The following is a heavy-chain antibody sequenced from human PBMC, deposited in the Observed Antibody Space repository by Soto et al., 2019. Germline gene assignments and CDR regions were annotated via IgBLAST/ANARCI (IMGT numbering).Heavy chain of an antibody. V-gene: IGHV3-23*01. CDR2: ISGSGGST. J-gene: IGHJ4*02. Sequence: GGSLRLSCAASGFTFSSYAMSWVRQAPGKGLEWVSAISGSGGSTYYADSVKGRFTISRDNSKNTLYLQMNSLRAEDTDVDYCAKDRDRAGDYDFWSGYYPFDYWGQGPLVTVSS. CDR1: GFTFSSYA. CDR3: AKDRDRAGDYDFWSGYYPFDY. D-gene: IGHD3-3*01.